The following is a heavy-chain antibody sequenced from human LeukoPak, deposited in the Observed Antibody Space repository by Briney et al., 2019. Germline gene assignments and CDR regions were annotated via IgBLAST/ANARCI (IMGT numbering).Heavy chain of an antibody. J-gene: IGHJ4*02. D-gene: IGHD3-22*01. V-gene: IGHV3-7*01. CDR1: GFTFSNYW. Sequence: GGSLRLSCAASGFTFSNYWMTWVRQAAGKGLEWVAHIKPDGGEKYSVDSVEGRFTISRDNAKNSLYMQMNSLRAEDTALYYCARTHYDDGSAYRSLDYWGQGTLVTVSS. CDR3: ARTHYDDGSAYRSLDY. CDR2: IKPDGGEK.